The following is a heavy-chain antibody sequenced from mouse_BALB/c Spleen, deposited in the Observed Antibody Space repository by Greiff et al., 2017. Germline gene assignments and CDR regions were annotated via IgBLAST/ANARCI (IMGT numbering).Heavy chain of an antibody. CDR3: ARWGYGNYEGFDY. D-gene: IGHD2-10*02. V-gene: IGHV3-8*02. Sequence: EVKLQESGPSLVKPSQTLSLTCSVTGDSITSGYWNWIRKFPGNKLEYMGYISYSGSTYYNPSLKSRISITRVTSKNQYYLQLNSVTTEDTATYYCARWGYGNYEGFDYWGQGTTLTVSS. CDR2: ISYSGST. CDR1: GDSITSGY. J-gene: IGHJ2*01.